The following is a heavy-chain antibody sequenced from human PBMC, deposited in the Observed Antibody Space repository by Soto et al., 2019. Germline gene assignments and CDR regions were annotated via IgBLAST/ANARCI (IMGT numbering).Heavy chain of an antibody. V-gene: IGHV4-31*03. CDR1: GGSISSAGYY. CDR3: SRYIVATIMSPEGGFDP. CDR2: IYYSGST. Sequence: SETLSLTCTVSGGSISSAGYYWSWIRQHPGKGLEWIGYIYYSGSTYYNPSLKIRVTISVDTSKNQFSLKLSSVTAADTAVYYCSRYIVATIMSPEGGFDPWGQGTLVTVSS. D-gene: IGHD5-12*01. J-gene: IGHJ5*02.